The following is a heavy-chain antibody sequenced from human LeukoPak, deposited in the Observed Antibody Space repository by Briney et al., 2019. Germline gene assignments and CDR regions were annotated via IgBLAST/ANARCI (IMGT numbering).Heavy chain of an antibody. CDR3: ATSDDSSGWPFDY. Sequence: SETLSLTCIVSGGSISSSSYYWGWIRQPPGKALEWIGSIYYSGGTYYNPSLKSRVTISVGTSKNQFSLKLNSVTAADTAVYYCATSDDSSGWPFDYWGQGTLVTVSS. V-gene: IGHV4-39*01. D-gene: IGHD6-19*01. CDR2: IYYSGGT. CDR1: GGSISSSSYY. J-gene: IGHJ4*02.